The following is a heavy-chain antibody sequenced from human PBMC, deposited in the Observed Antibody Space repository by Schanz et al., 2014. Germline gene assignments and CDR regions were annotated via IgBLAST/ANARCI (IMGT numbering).Heavy chain of an antibody. CDR1: GFNFSSYS. CDR2: ISSGGTTT. J-gene: IGHJ4*02. CDR3: ARIGGSVFDY. D-gene: IGHD3-10*01. V-gene: IGHV3-21*05. Sequence: EVKMVESGGGLVKPGGSLRLSCAASGFNFSSYSLNWVRQAPGKGLEWVSYISSGGTTTYHSDSVKGRFTISRDSAENSLYLQMNSLRAEDTAVYYCARIGGSVFDYWAQGTLVTVSS.